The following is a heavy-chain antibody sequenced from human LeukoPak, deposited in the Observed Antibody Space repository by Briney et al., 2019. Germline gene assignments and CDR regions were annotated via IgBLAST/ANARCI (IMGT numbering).Heavy chain of an antibody. CDR2: IYYGGST. V-gene: IGHV4-59*01. CDR1: DGSISSYY. D-gene: IGHD3-22*01. CDR3: ARGGTYYYDSSGYYNY. J-gene: IGHJ4*02. Sequence: PSETLSLTCTVSDGSISSYYWSWIRQPPGKGLEWIGYIYYGGSTNYNPSLKSRVTISVDTSKNQFSLKLSSVTAADKAVYYCARGGTYYYDSSGYYNYWGQGTLVTVSS.